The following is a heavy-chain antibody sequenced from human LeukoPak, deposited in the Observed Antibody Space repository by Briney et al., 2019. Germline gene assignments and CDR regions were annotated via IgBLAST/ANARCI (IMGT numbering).Heavy chain of an antibody. CDR2: IYYSGST. D-gene: IGHD5-12*01. V-gene: IGHV4-31*03. CDR3: ARTYSGYDKIDY. J-gene: IGHJ4*02. Sequence: SETLSLTCTVSGGSISSGGYYWSWLRQHPGKGLEWIGYIYYSGSTYYNPSLKSRVTISVDTSKNQFSLKLSSVTAADTAVYYCARTYSGYDKIDYWGQGTLVTVSS. CDR1: GGSISSGGYY.